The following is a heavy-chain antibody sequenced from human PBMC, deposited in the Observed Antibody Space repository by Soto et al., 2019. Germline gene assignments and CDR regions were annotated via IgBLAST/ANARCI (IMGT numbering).Heavy chain of an antibody. Sequence: PSGTLSLTCTVSGGSISSYSWCWVRQPPGKGLEWIGYIYYSGSTNYNPSLKSRVTISVDTSKNQFSLKLSSVTAADTAVYYCARGGCSGGCGLHRYLLDFWSRRSTVTGSS. CDR3: ARGGCSGGCGLHRYLLDF. CDR1: GGSISSYS. J-gene: IGHJ6*01. V-gene: IGHV4-59*01. D-gene: IGHD2-15*01. CDR2: IYYSGST.